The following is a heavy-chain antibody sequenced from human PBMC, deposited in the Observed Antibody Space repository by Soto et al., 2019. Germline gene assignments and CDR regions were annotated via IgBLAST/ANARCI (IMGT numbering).Heavy chain of an antibody. CDR2: ISSSGSYI. CDR3: ASIPGGPHLRYFDY. Sequence: PGGSLRLSCAASGFTFSSHSMNWVRQAPGKGLEWVSSISSSGSYIYYADSLEGRFAISRDNAKNSLYLQMNSLRAEDTAVYYCASIPGGPHLRYFDYWGQGTMVTVS. D-gene: IGHD2-2*02. CDR1: GFTFSSHS. V-gene: IGHV3-21*01. J-gene: IGHJ4*02.